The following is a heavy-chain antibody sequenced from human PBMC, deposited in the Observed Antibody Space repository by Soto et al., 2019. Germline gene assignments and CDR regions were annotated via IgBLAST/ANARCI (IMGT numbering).Heavy chain of an antibody. CDR1: GGCISSSGYY. D-gene: IGHD2-15*01. CDR3: ARHACYLPDY. Sequence: SETLSLSCGVSGGCISSSGYYWFWIRQPAGKGXEWIGSIAYSGSIYYNPSIKSRVTISVDTPKDQFSRKLSSVTAADTAVYYCARHACYLPDYWGQGTLVTVSS. CDR2: IAYSGSI. V-gene: IGHV4-39*01. J-gene: IGHJ4*02.